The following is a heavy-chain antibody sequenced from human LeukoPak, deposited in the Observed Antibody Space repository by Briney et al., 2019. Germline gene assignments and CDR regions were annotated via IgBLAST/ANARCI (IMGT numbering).Heavy chain of an antibody. CDR3: ARARIPRSYFDY. V-gene: IGHV4-34*01. D-gene: IGHD6-19*01. Sequence: PSETLSLTCAVYGGSFSGYYWSWIRQPPGKGLEWIGEINRSGSTNYNPSLKSRATISVDTSKNQFSLKLSSVTAADTAVYYCARARIPRSYFDYWGQGTLVTVSS. CDR1: GGSFSGYY. J-gene: IGHJ4*02. CDR2: INRSGST.